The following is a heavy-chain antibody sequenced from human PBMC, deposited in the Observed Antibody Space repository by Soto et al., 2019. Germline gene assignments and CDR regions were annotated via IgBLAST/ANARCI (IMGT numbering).Heavy chain of an antibody. D-gene: IGHD2-15*01. J-gene: IGHJ4*02. CDR1: GYTFTSYA. CDR3: ARGTVVTHFDY. V-gene: IGHV1-3*05. Sequence: QVQLVQSGAEEKKPGASVKVYCKASGYTFTSYAMHWVRQAPGQRLEWMGWINAGNGNTKYSQKFQGRVTITRDTSASTAYMELSSLRSEDTAVYYCARGTVVTHFDYWGQGTLVTVSS. CDR2: INAGNGNT.